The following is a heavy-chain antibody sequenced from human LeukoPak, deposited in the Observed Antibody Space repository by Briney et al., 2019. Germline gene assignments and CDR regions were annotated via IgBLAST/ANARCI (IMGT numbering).Heavy chain of an antibody. CDR2: IQYDGSNE. Sequence: GGSLRLSCAASGFTFSNYWMYWVRQAPGKGLEWVAYIQYDGSNEQYADSVKGRFSISRDSSKNILYLQMNSLRAEDTAVYYCAKDRCSNGVGCYYYYMDVWGKGTTVTISS. J-gene: IGHJ6*03. D-gene: IGHD2-8*01. CDR1: GFTFSNYW. V-gene: IGHV3-30*02. CDR3: AKDRCSNGVGCYYYYMDV.